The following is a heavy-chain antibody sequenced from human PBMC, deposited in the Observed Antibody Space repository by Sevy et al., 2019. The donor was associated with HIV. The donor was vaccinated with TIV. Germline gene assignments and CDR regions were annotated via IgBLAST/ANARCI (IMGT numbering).Heavy chain of an antibody. D-gene: IGHD4-17*01. V-gene: IGHV3-33*08. CDR1: GFPFTNHG. CDR2: MWFDGSNK. CDR3: ARDREFYDHGEYGPTSAPDL. J-gene: IGHJ5*02. Sequence: GGSLRLSCEASGFPFTNHGVHWVRQAPGKGLAWVALMWFDGSNKYYADSVKGRFTVSRDDSKNTLYLKMNGLRAEDTAIYYCARDREFYDHGEYGPTSAPDLWGQGTLVTVSS.